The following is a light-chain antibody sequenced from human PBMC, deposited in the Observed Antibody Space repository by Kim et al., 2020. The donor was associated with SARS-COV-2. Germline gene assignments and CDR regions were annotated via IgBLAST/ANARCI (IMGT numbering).Light chain of an antibody. V-gene: IGKV3-20*01. J-gene: IGKJ3*01. CDR1: QSVSSSY. CDR2: GAS. Sequence: LSPEERATPSCRASQSVSSSYLAWYQQKPGQAPRLLIYGASSRATGIPDRFSGSGSGTDFTLTISRLEPEDFAVYYCQQYGSSFTFGPGTKVDIK. CDR3: QQYGSSFT.